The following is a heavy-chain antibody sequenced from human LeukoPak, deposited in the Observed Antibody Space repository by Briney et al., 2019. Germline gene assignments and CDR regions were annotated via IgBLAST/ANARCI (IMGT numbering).Heavy chain of an antibody. CDR3: ARTGGYSYGRRGFFDY. CDR1: GGSISSSSYY. V-gene: IGHV4-39*01. CDR2: IYYSGST. D-gene: IGHD5-18*01. Sequence: SETLSLTCTVSGGSISSSSYYWGWLRQPPGKGLEWIGSIYYSGSTYYNPSLKSRVTISVDTSKNQFSLKLSSVTAADTAVYYCARTGGYSYGRRGFFDYWGQGTLVTVSS. J-gene: IGHJ4*02.